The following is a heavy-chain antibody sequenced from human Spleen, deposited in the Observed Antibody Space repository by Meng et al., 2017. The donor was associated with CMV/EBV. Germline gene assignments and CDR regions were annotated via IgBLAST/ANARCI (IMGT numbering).Heavy chain of an antibody. CDR2: INPNSGGT. Sequence: ASVKVSCKTSGYSFSGYYIHWVRQAPGQGLEWMGWINPNSGGTNYAQKFQGRVTMTRDTSISTAYMELSRLRPDDTAVYYCAREGTVGATEGLDYWGQGTLVTVSS. D-gene: IGHD1-26*01. CDR1: GYSFSGYY. V-gene: IGHV1-2*02. J-gene: IGHJ4*02. CDR3: AREGTVGATEGLDY.